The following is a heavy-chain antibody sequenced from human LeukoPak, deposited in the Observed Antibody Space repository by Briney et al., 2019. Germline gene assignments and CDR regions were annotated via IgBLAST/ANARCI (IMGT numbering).Heavy chain of an antibody. CDR3: ARDTITVFDY. CDR1: GGSISSGSYY. D-gene: IGHD1-20*01. V-gene: IGHV4-61*02. Sequence: PSETLSLTCTVSGGSISSGSYYWSWIRQPAGKGLEWIGRIYTSGSTNYNPSLKSRVTISVDTSKNQFSLKLSSVTAADTAVYYCARDTITVFDYWGQGTLVTVSS. J-gene: IGHJ4*02. CDR2: IYTSGST.